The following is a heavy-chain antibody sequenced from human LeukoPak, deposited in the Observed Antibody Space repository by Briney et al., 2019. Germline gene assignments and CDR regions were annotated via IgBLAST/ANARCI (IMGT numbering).Heavy chain of an antibody. V-gene: IGHV3-48*03. CDR2: ISSSSSTI. CDR3: ARGSPYYYDSSGYYYD. D-gene: IGHD3-22*01. J-gene: IGHJ4*02. CDR1: GFTFSSYE. Sequence: PGGSLRLSCAASGFTFSSYEMNWVRQAPGKGLEWVSYISSSSSTIYYADSVKGRFTISRDNAKNSLYLQMNSLRAEDTAVYYCARGSPYYYDSSGYYYDWGQGTLVTVSS.